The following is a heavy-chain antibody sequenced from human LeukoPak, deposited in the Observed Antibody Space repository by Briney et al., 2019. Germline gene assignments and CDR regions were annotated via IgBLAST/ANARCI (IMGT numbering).Heavy chain of an antibody. CDR1: GGSISGYF. J-gene: IGHJ4*02. CDR2: IHYTGSI. D-gene: IGHD2-15*01. Sequence: SETLSLTCSVSGGSISGYFWTWIRQSPGKGLEWIGFIHYTGSINYSPSLKSRVTMSVDTSKNHFSLKLTSVTAADSAVYYCARNFCTGGSCYINDDWGQGILVTVSS. CDR3: ARNFCTGGSCYINDD. V-gene: IGHV4-59*01.